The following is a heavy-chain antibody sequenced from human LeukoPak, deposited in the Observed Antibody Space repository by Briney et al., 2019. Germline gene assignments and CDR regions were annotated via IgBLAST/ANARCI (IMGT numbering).Heavy chain of an antibody. V-gene: IGHV1-8*03. CDR1: GYTFTSYD. Sequence: ASVKLSCKTSGYTFTSYDINWVRQATGQGLEWMGWMNPNSGNTGYAQKFQGRVTITRNTSISTAYMELSSLRSEDTAVYYCARRFGELLSHAFDIWGQGTMVTVSS. CDR3: ARRFGELLSHAFDI. CDR2: MNPNSGNT. J-gene: IGHJ3*02. D-gene: IGHD3-10*01.